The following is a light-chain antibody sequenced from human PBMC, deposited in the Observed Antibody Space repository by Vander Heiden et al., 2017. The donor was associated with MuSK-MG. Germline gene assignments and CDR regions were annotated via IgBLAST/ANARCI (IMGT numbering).Light chain of an antibody. Sequence: QLTQSPSSLSASVGDRVTITCRASRSISTYLNWYQQKPGKAPTLLIYGASNLQSGVPSRFSGSNSGTDFTLTITSLQRGDSATYYCQQSDSNPWTFGQGTKVEIK. CDR2: GAS. J-gene: IGKJ1*01. V-gene: IGKV1-39*01. CDR1: RSISTY. CDR3: QQSDSNPWT.